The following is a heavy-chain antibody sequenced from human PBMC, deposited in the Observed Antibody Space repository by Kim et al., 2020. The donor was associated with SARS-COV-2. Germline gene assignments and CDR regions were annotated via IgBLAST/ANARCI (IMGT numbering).Heavy chain of an antibody. V-gene: IGHV3-33*05. Sequence: GGSLRLSCAASGFTFSSYGMHWVRQAPGKGLEWVAVISYDGSNKYYADSVKGRFTISRDNSKNTLYLQMNSLRAEDTAVYYCARDQKDYDILTGYYIAGNWFDPWGQGTLVTVSS. J-gene: IGHJ5*02. D-gene: IGHD3-9*01. CDR3: ARDQKDYDILTGYYIAGNWFDP. CDR2: ISYDGSNK. CDR1: GFTFSSYG.